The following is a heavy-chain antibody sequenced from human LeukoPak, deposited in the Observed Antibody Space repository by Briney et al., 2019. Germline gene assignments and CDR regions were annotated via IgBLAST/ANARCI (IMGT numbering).Heavy chain of an antibody. Sequence: ASVKVSCKASGYTFTGYYMHWVRQAPGQGLEWMGWINPNSGGTNYAQKFQGRVTMTRDTSISTAYMELSRLRSDDTAVYYCARGCFLGWLPTGMDVWGKGTTVTVSS. CDR1: GYTFTGYY. V-gene: IGHV1-2*02. CDR2: INPNSGGT. J-gene: IGHJ6*04. CDR3: ARGCFLGWLPTGMDV. D-gene: IGHD3-3*01.